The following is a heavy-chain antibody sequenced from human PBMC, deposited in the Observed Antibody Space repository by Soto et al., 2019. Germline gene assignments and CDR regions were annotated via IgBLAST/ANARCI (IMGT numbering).Heavy chain of an antibody. D-gene: IGHD3-16*01. CDR1: GGSISSSSYY. Sequence: SETPSLTCTVSGGSISSSSYYCGWIRQPPGKGLEWIGSIYYSGSTYYNPSLKSRVTISVDTSKNQFSLKLSSVTAADTAVYYCARRLQSRVFDFWGQGTLVTVSS. CDR2: IYYSGST. CDR3: ARRLQSRVFDF. V-gene: IGHV4-39*01. J-gene: IGHJ4*02.